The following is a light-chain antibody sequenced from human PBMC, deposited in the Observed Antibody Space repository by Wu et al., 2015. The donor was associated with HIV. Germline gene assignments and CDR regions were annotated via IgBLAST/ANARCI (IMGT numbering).Light chain of an antibody. CDR2: GAS. V-gene: IGKV3-15*01. CDR3: QQYDIWPPIT. J-gene: IGKJ5*01. CDR1: QRISSN. Sequence: EILLTQSPGTLSLSPGERATLSCRASQRISSNLAWYQQKGGQAPRLLIYGASTRATGIPARFSGSGSGTEFTLTISSLQSEDFAIYYCQQYDIWPPITFGQGTRLEI.